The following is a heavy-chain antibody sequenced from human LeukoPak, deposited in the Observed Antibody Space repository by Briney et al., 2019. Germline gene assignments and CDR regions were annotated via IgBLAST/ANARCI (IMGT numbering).Heavy chain of an antibody. CDR1: GASISSGGYY. J-gene: IGHJ4*02. V-gene: IGHV4-61*08. Sequence: SETLSLTCTVSGASISSGGYYWSWIRQPPGKGLEWIGYIYYSGSTNYNPSLKSRVTISVDTSKNQFSLKLSSVTAADTAVYYCARDWRKGIIYWGQGTLVTVSS. CDR2: IYYSGST. CDR3: ARDWRKGIIY. D-gene: IGHD3-3*01.